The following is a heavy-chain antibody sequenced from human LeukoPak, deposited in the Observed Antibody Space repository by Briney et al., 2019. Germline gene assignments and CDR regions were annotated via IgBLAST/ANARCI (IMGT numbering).Heavy chain of an antibody. D-gene: IGHD3-22*01. V-gene: IGHV4-38-2*02. CDR2: IYHSGST. CDR3: ARDQYYDSKGWFDP. CDR1: GYSISSGYY. J-gene: IGHJ5*02. Sequence: SETLSLTCTVSGYSISSGYYWGWIRQPPGKGLEWIGSIYHSGSTYYNPSLKSRVTISVDTSKNQFSLKLSSVTAADTAMYYCARDQYYDSKGWFDPWGQGTLVTVSS.